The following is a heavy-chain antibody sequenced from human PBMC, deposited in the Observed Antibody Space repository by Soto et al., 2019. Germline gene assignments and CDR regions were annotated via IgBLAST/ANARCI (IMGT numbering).Heavy chain of an antibody. CDR1: GFTFSSYG. V-gene: IGHV3-30*18. CDR3: AKDRDDSSGYLDY. Sequence: GSLRLSCAASGFTFSSYGMHWVRQAPGKGLEWVAVISYDGSNKYYADSVKGRLTISRDNSKNTLYLQMNSLRAEDTAVYYCAKDRDDSSGYLDYWGQGTLVTVSS. CDR2: ISYDGSNK. D-gene: IGHD3-22*01. J-gene: IGHJ4*02.